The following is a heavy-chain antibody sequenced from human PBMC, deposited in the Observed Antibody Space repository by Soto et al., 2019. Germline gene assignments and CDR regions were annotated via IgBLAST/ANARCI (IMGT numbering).Heavy chain of an antibody. D-gene: IGHD6-19*01. CDR1: GGSISSGNYY. J-gene: IGHJ6*02. CDR2: IYYSGST. Sequence: SETLSLTCTVSGGSISSGNYYWSWIRQHPGKGLEWIGYIYYSGSTYYNPSLKSRLTISVDTSKNQFSLKLSSVTAADTAVYYCARGIEGWYQGRYYYGMDVWGQGTTVTVSS. V-gene: IGHV4-31*03. CDR3: ARGIEGWYQGRYYYGMDV.